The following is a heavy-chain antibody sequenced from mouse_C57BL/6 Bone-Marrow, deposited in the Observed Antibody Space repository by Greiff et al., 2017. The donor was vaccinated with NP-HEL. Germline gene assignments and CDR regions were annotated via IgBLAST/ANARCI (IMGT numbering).Heavy chain of an antibody. CDR3: TLLAWFAY. Sequence: DVQLQESGGGLVQPGGSMKLSCVASGFTFSNYWMNWVRQSPEKGLEWVAQIRLKSDNYATHYAESVKGRFTISRDDSKSSVYLHMNNLRAGDTGIYYCTLLAWFAYWGQGTLVTVSA. CDR1: GFTFSNYW. V-gene: IGHV6-3*01. J-gene: IGHJ3*01. CDR2: IRLKSDNYAT.